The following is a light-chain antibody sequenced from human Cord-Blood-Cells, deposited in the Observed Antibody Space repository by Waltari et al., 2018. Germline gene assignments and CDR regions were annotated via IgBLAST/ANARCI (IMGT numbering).Light chain of an antibody. CDR1: SLRSCY. CDR2: SKN. J-gene: IGLJ2*01. Sequence: SSELTQAPAVSVALVQTVRITCHGDSLRSCYASWYQQKPGQAPVLAIYSKNHRPSGIPDPFPGPSARNTASSSVTGAHAEDEADYYCDARDSSGNQVVIGGGTKRTVL. CDR3: DARDSSGNQVV. V-gene: IGLV3-19*01.